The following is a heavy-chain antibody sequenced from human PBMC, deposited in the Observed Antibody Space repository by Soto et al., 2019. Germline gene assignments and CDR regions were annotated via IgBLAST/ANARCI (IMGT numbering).Heavy chain of an antibody. Sequence: QVQLVESGGGVVQPGRSLRLSCAASGFTFSSYGMHWVRQAPGKGLEWVAVIWDDGSNKYYADSVKGRFTISRDNSKNTLYLQMNSLRAEDTAVYYCAREWADIVVVVAATTGDAFDIWGQGTMVTVSS. D-gene: IGHD2-15*01. J-gene: IGHJ3*02. CDR1: GFTFSSYG. CDR3: AREWADIVVVVAATTGDAFDI. CDR2: IWDDGSNK. V-gene: IGHV3-33*01.